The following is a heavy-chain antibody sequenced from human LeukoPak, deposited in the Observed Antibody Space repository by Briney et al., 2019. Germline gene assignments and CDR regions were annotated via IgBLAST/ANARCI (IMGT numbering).Heavy chain of an antibody. V-gene: IGHV3-64*01. Sequence: PGGSLRLSCAAAGFTFSSYAMHWVRQAPGKGLEYVSAISSNGGSTYYANSVKGRFTISIDNSKNTLYLQMGSLRAEDMAVYYCARVTSGASSSSYFDYGGQGSLVTVSS. J-gene: IGHJ4*02. CDR2: ISSNGGST. CDR1: GFTFSSYA. D-gene: IGHD2-15*01. CDR3: ARVTSGASSSSYFDY.